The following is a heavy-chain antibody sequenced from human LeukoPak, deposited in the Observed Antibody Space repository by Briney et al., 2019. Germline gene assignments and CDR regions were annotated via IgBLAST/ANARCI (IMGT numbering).Heavy chain of an antibody. D-gene: IGHD2-2*01. CDR1: GGSFSGYY. CDR3: ARDNIKKRYCSSTSCYRSYYFDY. V-gene: IGHV4-34*01. J-gene: IGHJ4*02. Sequence: PSETLSLTCAVYGGSFSGYYWSWIRQPPGKGLEWIGEINHSGSTNYNPPLKSRVTISVDTSKNQFSLKLSSVTAADTAVYYCARDNIKKRYCSSTSCYRSYYFDYWGQGTLVTVSS. CDR2: INHSGST.